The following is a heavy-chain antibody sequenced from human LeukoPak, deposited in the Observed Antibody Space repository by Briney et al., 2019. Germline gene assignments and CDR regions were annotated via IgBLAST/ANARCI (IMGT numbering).Heavy chain of an antibody. CDR2: ISSGSSYI. J-gene: IGHJ3*02. CDR3: ARGKVAVAATDDAFEI. V-gene: IGHV3-21*01. D-gene: IGHD6-19*01. Sequence: PGGSLRLSCAASGFTFSSYTMNWVRQAPGKGLEWVSIISSGSSYIHYADSVKGRFTISRDNARNSLFLQMNSLRAEDTAVYYCARGKVAVAATDDAFEIWGQGTIVTVSS. CDR1: GFTFSSYT.